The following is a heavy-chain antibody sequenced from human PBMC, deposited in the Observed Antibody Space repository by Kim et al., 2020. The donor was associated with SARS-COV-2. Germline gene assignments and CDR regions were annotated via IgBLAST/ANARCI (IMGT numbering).Heavy chain of an antibody. D-gene: IGHD5-12*01. CDR3: AKSGDNFPNWFDP. V-gene: IGHV3-23*01. Sequence: YADSVKGRFTISRDISKNTLYLQMNSLRAEDTAVYYCAKSGDNFPNWFDPWGQGTLVTVSS. J-gene: IGHJ5*02.